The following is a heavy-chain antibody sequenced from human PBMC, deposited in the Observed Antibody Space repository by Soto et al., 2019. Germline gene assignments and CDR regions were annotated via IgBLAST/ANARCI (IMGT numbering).Heavy chain of an antibody. CDR1: GFTFSNAW. J-gene: IGHJ3*02. V-gene: IGHV3-15*01. CDR3: TTARYSSSWTADAFYI. Sequence: GGSLRLSCAASGFTFSNAWMSWVRQAPGKGLEWVGRIKSKTDGGTTDYAAPVKGRFTISRDDSKNTLYLQMNSLKTEETAVYYCTTARYSSSWTADAFYIWGQGTMGTVSS. D-gene: IGHD6-13*01. CDR2: IKSKTDGGTT.